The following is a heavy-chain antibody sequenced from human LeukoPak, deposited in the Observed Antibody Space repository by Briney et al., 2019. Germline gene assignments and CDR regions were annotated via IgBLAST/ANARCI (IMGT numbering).Heavy chain of an antibody. CDR2: ISGSSSTI. CDR1: EFSFNTYS. Sequence: GGSLRLSCAASEFSFNTYSMNWVRQAPGKGLEWVAFISGSSSTIYYADSVKGRFTVSRDNARNSLFLQMNSLRAEDTAVYYRSRLRGYSYGYADYWGQGTLVTVSS. V-gene: IGHV3-48*04. J-gene: IGHJ4*02. CDR3: SRLRGYSYGYADY. D-gene: IGHD5-18*01.